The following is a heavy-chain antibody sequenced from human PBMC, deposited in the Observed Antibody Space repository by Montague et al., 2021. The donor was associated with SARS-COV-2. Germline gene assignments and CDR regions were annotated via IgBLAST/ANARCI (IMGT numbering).Heavy chain of an antibody. J-gene: IGHJ6*02. Sequence: SETLSLTCTVSGGSISSSSYYWGWIRQPPGKGLEWIGSIYHSGSTYYNPPLKSRVTISVDTSKNQFSLKLSSVTAADTAVYYCAVNSNYYYYYGMDVWGQGTTVTVS. D-gene: IGHD4-11*01. V-gene: IGHV4-39*07. CDR3: AVNSNYYYYYGMDV. CDR1: GGSISSSSYY. CDR2: IYHSGST.